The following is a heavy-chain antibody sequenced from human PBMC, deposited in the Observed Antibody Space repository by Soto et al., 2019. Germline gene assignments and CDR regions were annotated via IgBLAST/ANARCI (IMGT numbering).Heavy chain of an antibody. CDR3: ARSQRGITIVGVVTNSPIDY. Sequence: QVQLVQSGAEVKKPGASVKVSCKASGYTFTSYGISWVRQAPGQGLEWMGWISAYNGNTNYAQKLQGRVTMTTDTSTSTSYMELRSLRSDDTAVYYCARSQRGITIVGVVTNSPIDYWGQGTLVTVSS. D-gene: IGHD3-3*01. V-gene: IGHV1-18*01. CDR2: ISAYNGNT. CDR1: GYTFTSYG. J-gene: IGHJ4*02.